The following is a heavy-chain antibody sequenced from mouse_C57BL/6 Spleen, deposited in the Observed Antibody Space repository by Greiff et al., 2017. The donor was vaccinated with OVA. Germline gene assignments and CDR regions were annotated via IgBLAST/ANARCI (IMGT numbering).Heavy chain of an antibody. J-gene: IGHJ3*01. V-gene: IGHV1-80*01. D-gene: IGHD1-1*01. CDR1: GYAFSSYW. CDR3: AREDYYGSSYGGSSGFAY. CDR2: IYPGDGDT. Sequence: QVQLQQSGAELVKPGASVKISCKASGYAFSSYWMNWVKQRPGKGLEWIGQIYPGDGDTNYNGKFKGKATLTADKSSSTAYMQLSSLTSEDSAVYFCAREDYYGSSYGGSSGFAYWDQGTLVTVSA.